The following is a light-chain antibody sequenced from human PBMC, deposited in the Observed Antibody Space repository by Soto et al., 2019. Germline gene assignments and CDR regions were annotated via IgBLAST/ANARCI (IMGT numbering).Light chain of an antibody. J-gene: IGKJ5*01. V-gene: IGKV3D-20*01. Sequence: IVLTHSPATMSLSPGEIATLSCGASERVSSSYVAWYQMKAGLAPRLLIHDASTRASGIPDRFRGSKSGTDFTLTIRGLEAEDAALYYCQQYGSSPITFGQGTRLEIK. CDR1: ERVSSSY. CDR2: DAS. CDR3: QQYGSSPIT.